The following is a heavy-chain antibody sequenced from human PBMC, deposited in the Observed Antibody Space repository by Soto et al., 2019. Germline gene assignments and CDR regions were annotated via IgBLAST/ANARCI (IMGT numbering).Heavy chain of an antibody. V-gene: IGHV4-31*03. J-gene: IGHJ4*02. Sequence: SETLSFTCTVSGGSISSGGYYWSWIRQHPGKGLEWIGYIYYSGSTYYNPSLKSRVTISVDTSKNQFSLKLSSVTAADTAVYYCARESYGVNSFDYWGQGTLVTVSS. CDR2: IYYSGST. D-gene: IGHD4-17*01. CDR1: GGSISSGGYY. CDR3: ARESYGVNSFDY.